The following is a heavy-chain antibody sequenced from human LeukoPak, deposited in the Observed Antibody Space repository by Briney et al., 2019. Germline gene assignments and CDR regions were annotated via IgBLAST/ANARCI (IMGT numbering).Heavy chain of an antibody. CDR3: AGTTGTTVNAFDI. D-gene: IGHD1-1*01. V-gene: IGHV3-30*03. Sequence: PGGSLRLSCAASGFTFSSYGMHWVRQAPGKGLEWVAVISYDGSNKYYADSVKGRFAISRDNSKNTLYLQMNSLRAEDTAVYYCAGTTGTTVNAFDIWGQGTMVTVSS. CDR2: ISYDGSNK. CDR1: GFTFSSYG. J-gene: IGHJ3*02.